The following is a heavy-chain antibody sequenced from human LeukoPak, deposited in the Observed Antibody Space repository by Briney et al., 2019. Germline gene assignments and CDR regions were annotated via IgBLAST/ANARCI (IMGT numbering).Heavy chain of an antibody. CDR2: IKSKTDGGTA. D-gene: IGHD2-8*02. CDR1: GSTFSNAW. CDR3: SRLLSTGGY. J-gene: IGHJ4*02. V-gene: IGHV3-15*01. Sequence: GGSLRLSCAVSGSTFSNAWMTWVRQTPGRGLEWVGRIKSKTDGGTADYAAPVRGRFTISRDDSINMVYLQMNSLKTDDTAVYYCSRLLSTGGYWGQGTLVTVFS.